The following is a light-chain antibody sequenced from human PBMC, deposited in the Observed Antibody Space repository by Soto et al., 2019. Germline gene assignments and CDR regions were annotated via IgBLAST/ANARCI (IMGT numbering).Light chain of an antibody. V-gene: IGKV3-20*01. Sequence: EIVLTQSPGTLSLSPWERATPSCRASQSVSSSYLAWYQQKAGQAPRLLIYGASNRANGIPDRFSGSGSGTNCVLPISRLEPEDFAVYYCQHYGSEWTFGQGTKV. J-gene: IGKJ1*01. CDR3: QHYGSEWT. CDR2: GAS. CDR1: QSVSSSY.